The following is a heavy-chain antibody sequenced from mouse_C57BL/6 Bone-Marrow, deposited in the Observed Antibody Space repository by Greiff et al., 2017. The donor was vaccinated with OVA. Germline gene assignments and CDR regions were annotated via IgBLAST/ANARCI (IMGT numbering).Heavy chain of an antibody. CDR2: IDPENGDT. V-gene: IGHV14-4*01. CDR1: GFNIKDDY. D-gene: IGHD1-1*01. Sequence: EVQGVESGAELVRPGASVKLSCTASGFNIKDDYMHWVKQRPEQGLEWIGWIDPENGDTEYASKFQGKATITADTSSNTAYLQLSSLTSEDTAGYYCTIITTVVATRYFDVWGTGTTVTVSS. J-gene: IGHJ1*03. CDR3: TIITTVVATRYFDV.